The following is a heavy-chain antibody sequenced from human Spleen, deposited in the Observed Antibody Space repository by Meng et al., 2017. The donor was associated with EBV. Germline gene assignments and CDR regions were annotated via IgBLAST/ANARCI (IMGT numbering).Heavy chain of an antibody. D-gene: IGHD6-19*01. J-gene: IGHJ4*02. V-gene: IGHV4-4*02. CDR1: GDSITSSNW. CDR3: ARGDGVTALAGRFDF. CDR2: IFHTGST. Sequence: RLRESGPGLVKPSGTLSLTCGVSGDSITSSNWWSWVRQSPGKGLEWIGEIFHTGSTNYNPSLRSRVRLSVDKSKNQFSLDLRSVTAADTAVYYCARGDGVTALAGRFDFWGQGALVTVSS.